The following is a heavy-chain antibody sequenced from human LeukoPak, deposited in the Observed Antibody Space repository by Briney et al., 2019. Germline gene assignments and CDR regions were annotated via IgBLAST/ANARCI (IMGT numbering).Heavy chain of an antibody. CDR2: INHSGST. J-gene: IGHJ4*02. Sequence: SETLSLTCAVYGGSFSGYYWSWIRQPPGKGLEWIGEINHSGSTTYNPALKSRVTISVDTSKNHFSLKLSSVTAADTAVYYCARFAFMVRGVTSFDYWGQGTLVTVSS. CDR3: ARFAFMVRGVTSFDY. V-gene: IGHV4-34*01. CDR1: GGSFSGYY. D-gene: IGHD3-10*01.